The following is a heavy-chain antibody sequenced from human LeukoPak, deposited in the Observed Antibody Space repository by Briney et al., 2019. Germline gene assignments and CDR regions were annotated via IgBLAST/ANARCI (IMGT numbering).Heavy chain of an antibody. J-gene: IGHJ6*02. CDR3: AGCSGGSCYSRGKYGVDV. CDR1: GFTFSSYA. D-gene: IGHD2-15*01. CDR2: ISTSGDFT. Sequence: GGSLRLSCATSGFTFSSYAMNWVRQAPGKGLECVSFISTSGDFTYYAASVKGRFTVSRDNSKNTQYLQMNSLRADDTAVYYCAGCSGGSCYSRGKYGVDVWGQGTTVIVSS. V-gene: IGHV3-23*01.